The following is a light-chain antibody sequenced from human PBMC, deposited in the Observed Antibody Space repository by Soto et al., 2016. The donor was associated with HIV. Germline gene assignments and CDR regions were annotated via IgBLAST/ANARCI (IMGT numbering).Light chain of an antibody. J-gene: IGLJ2*01. CDR2: RDR. Sequence: SYELTQPPSVSVSPGQTASITCSGDKLRNKYVSWYQQKPGQSPVLVIYRDRKRPSGIPERFSGSNSGNTATLTISGTQAMDEADYYCQAWDSSTSFGGGAKLTVL. CDR1: KLRNKY. CDR3: QAWDSSTS. V-gene: IGLV3-1*01.